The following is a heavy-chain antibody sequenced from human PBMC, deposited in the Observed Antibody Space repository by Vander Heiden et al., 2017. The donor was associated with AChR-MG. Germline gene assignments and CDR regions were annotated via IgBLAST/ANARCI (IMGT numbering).Heavy chain of an antibody. J-gene: IGHJ4*02. D-gene: IGHD3-10*01. CDR1: GFPFSSSA. CDR3: AKNRGGRGRGANSFDS. Sequence: EVQMLESGGGLVQPGGSLRLCCAASGFPFSSSAMSWVRQAPGKGLEWVATLSGSATSTFYADSVKGRFTVSRDSSKNTRDLQMNSLRADETAVYYCAKNRGGRGRGANSFDSWGQGTLVTVSS. V-gene: IGHV3-23*01. CDR2: LSGSATST.